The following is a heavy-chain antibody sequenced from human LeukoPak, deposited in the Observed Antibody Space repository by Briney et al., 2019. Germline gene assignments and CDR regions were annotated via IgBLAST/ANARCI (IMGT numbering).Heavy chain of an antibody. CDR3: ARQVAIVEPTDPNWCDS. J-gene: IGHJ5*01. Sequence: SETLSLTCNVSGDSIGSSSYYWGWIRQTPEKGLEWIGSIFYSGSTYYTPSLKSRVSMSLDTSKNQFSLRLTSVTAADTAVYYCARQVAIVEPTDPNWCDSWGQGTLVNVSS. D-gene: IGHD1-26*01. CDR1: GDSIGSSSYY. CDR2: IFYSGST. V-gene: IGHV4-39*07.